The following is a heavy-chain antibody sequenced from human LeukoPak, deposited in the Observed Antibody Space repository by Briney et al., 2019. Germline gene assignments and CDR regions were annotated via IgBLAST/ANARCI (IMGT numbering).Heavy chain of an antibody. CDR2: TNAGNGNT. CDR3: AGRYYYDSSGYYFDY. Sequence: ASVKVSCKASGYTFTSYDINWVRQAPGQRLEWMGWTNAGNGNTKYSQKFQGRVTITRDTSASTAYMELSSLRSEDTAVYYCAGRYYYDSSGYYFDYWGQGTLVTVSS. V-gene: IGHV1-3*01. J-gene: IGHJ4*02. CDR1: GYTFTSYD. D-gene: IGHD3-22*01.